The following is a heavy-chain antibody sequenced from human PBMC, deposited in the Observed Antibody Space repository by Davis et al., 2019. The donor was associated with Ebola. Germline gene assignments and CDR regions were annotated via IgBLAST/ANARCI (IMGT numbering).Heavy chain of an antibody. CDR2: IHDSERT. CDR3: ARAGYYYDSSGYFRLDY. J-gene: IGHJ4*02. CDR1: GGSISTYY. Sequence: SETLSLTCTVSGGSISTYYWSWIRQLPGKGLEWIGYIHDSERTNTHSSLKSRVTMSVDTSKNQFSLNLSAVTAADTAVYYCARAGYYYDSSGYFRLDYWGQGTLVTVST. V-gene: IGHV4-59*01. D-gene: IGHD3-22*01.